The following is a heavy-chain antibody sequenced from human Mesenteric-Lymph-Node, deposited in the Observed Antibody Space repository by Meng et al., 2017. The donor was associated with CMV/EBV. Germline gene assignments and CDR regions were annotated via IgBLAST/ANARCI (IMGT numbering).Heavy chain of an antibody. CDR1: GLTFSSYA. Sequence: GESLKISCAASGLTFSSYAMSWVRQAPGKGLEWVSSISGSGDKTDYADSVKGRFTISRDNSKNTLYLQMNRLRAEDTAVYYCAKVPSYDFWSGYYHFDYWGQGTLVTVSS. J-gene: IGHJ4*02. V-gene: IGHV3-23*01. CDR3: AKVPSYDFWSGYYHFDY. D-gene: IGHD3-3*01. CDR2: ISGSGDKT.